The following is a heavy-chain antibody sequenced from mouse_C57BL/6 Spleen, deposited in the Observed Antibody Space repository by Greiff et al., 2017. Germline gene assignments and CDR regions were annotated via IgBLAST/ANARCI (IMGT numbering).Heavy chain of an antibody. D-gene: IGHD1-1*01. CDR3: ARDCGSNYSYWYFDV. V-gene: IGHV1-55*01. CDR2: IYPGSGST. CDR1: GYTFTSYW. J-gene: IGHJ1*03. Sequence: QVQLQQPGAELVKPGASVKMSCKASGYTFTSYWITWVKQKPGQGLEWIGDIYPGSGSTNYNEKFKSKATLTVDTSTSTAYMQLSSLTSEDSAVYYGARDCGSNYSYWYFDVWGTGTTVTVSS.